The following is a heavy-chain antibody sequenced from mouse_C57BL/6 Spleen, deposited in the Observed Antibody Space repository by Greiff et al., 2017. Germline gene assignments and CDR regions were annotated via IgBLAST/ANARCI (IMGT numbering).Heavy chain of an antibody. CDR2: SRNKANDYTT. CDR3: ARDARFTGAMDY. Sequence: EVQRVESGGGLVQSGRSLRLSCATSGFTFSDFYMEWVRQAPGKGLEWIAASRNKANDYTTEYSASVKGRFIVSRDTSQSILYLQMNALRAEDTAIYYCARDARFTGAMDYWGQGTSVTVSS. D-gene: IGHD1-1*01. V-gene: IGHV7-1*01. J-gene: IGHJ4*01. CDR1: GFTFSDFY.